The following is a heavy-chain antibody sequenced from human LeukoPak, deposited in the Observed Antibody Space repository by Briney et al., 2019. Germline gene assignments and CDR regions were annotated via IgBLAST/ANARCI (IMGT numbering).Heavy chain of an antibody. D-gene: IGHD2-15*01. CDR1: GFTFSSYS. J-gene: IGHJ3*02. CDR2: IISSSSYI. V-gene: IGHV3-21*01. CDR3: ARERKTPIIVVVAEDAFDI. Sequence: GGSLRLSCAASGFTFSSYSMNWVRQAPGRGLEWVSSIISSSSYIHYADSVNGRFTISRDKAKNSLYLQMSSLRAEDTAVYYRARERKTPIIVVVAEDAFDIWGQGTMVTVSS.